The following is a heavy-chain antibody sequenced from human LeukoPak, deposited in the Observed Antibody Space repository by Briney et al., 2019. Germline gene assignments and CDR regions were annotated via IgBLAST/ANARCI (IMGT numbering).Heavy chain of an antibody. V-gene: IGHV3-23*01. CDR1: GFTFSSYA. D-gene: IGHD6-13*01. CDR2: ISGSGGST. J-gene: IGHJ5*02. Sequence: GGSLRLFCAASGFTFSSYAMSWVRQSAGKGLEWFSAISGSGGSTYYAHSVKGRFTISRDNSKNTLYLQMNSLRAEDTAVYYCAKLPPDLREQQLISTGWFDPWGQGTLVTVSS. CDR3: AKLPPDLREQQLISTGWFDP.